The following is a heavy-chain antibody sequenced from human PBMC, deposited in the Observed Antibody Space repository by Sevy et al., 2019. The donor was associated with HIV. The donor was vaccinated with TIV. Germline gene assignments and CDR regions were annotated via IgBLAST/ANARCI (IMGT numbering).Heavy chain of an antibody. V-gene: IGHV3-33*01. J-gene: IGHJ5*01. Sequence: GGSLRLSCVASGFTFRSFSMHWVRQAPGKGLEWVAAKWHDGRTERYADSVKGRFTISRDNSKKTLYLQMNSLRDEDTAIYYCARDAARVIVPTAGFDSWGQGTLVTVSS. CDR3: ARDAARVIVPTAGFDS. CDR1: GFTFRSFS. CDR2: KWHDGRTE. D-gene: IGHD1-1*01.